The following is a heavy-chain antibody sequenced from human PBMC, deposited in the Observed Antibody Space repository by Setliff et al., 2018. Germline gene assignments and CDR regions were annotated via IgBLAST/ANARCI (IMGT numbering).Heavy chain of an antibody. D-gene: IGHD6-13*01. CDR2: ISWDGGST. J-gene: IGHJ4*02. CDR1: GFTFDDYA. Sequence: PGESLKISCAASGFTFDDYAMHWVRQAPGKGLEWVSLISWDGGSTYYADSVKGRFIISRDNSKNSLYLQMNSLRAEDTALYYCGRDLAAGKGPVDYWGQGTLVTVSS. V-gene: IGHV3-43D*04. CDR3: GRDLAAGKGPVDY.